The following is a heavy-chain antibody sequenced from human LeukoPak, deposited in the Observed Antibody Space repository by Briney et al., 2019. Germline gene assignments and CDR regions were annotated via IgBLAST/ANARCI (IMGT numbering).Heavy chain of an antibody. CDR2: INTDGRST. V-gene: IGHV3-74*01. CDR3: ARGEGSSSWYG. CDR1: GFTFSSYW. D-gene: IGHD6-13*01. Sequence: PGGSLRLSCAASGFTFSSYWMHWVRQAPGKGLVWVSRINTDGRSTTYADSVKGRFTISRDNAKNTLYLQMNSLRAEDAAVYYCARGEGSSSWYGWGQGTLVTVSS. J-gene: IGHJ4*02.